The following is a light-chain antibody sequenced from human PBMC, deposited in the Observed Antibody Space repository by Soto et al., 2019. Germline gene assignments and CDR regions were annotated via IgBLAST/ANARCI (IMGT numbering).Light chain of an antibody. CDR2: PAS. CDR3: QQSYSTPIT. Sequence: DIQMTQSPSSLSASVGDRVTITCRASQSISSYLNWYQQKPGQAPKLLIYPASSLQSGVPSRFSGSGSGTDFTLTISSLQPEDFATYYCQQSYSTPITFGQGTRLEIK. CDR1: QSISSY. J-gene: IGKJ5*01. V-gene: IGKV1-39*01.